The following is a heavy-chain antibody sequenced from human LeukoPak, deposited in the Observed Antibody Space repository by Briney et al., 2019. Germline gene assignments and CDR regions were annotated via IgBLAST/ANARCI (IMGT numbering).Heavy chain of an antibody. CDR3: ARDSGAAAGTVFDY. CDR2: ISYDGSNK. Sequence: GGGPGLSPAAPGFTLCSYAMHWGRPAPGQGAGGGGVISYDGSNKYYADSVKGRFTISRDNSKNTLYLQMNSLRAEDTAVYYCARDSGAAAGTVFDYWGQGILVTVSS. D-gene: IGHD6-13*01. CDR1: GFTLCSYA. J-gene: IGHJ4*02. V-gene: IGHV3-30*04.